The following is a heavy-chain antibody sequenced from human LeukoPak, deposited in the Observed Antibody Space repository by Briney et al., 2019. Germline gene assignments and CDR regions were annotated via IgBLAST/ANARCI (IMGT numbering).Heavy chain of an antibody. J-gene: IGHJ4*02. D-gene: IGHD2-21*02. V-gene: IGHV3-30*18. CDR1: GFTFSSYG. CDR2: ISYDGSNK. CDR3: AKEYCGGDCYYFDY. Sequence: GGSLRLSCAASGFTFSSYGMHWVRQAPGKGLEWVAVISYDGSNKYYADSVKGRFTISRDNSKNTLYLQMNSLRAEDTAVYYCAKEYCGGDCYYFDYWGQGALVTVSS.